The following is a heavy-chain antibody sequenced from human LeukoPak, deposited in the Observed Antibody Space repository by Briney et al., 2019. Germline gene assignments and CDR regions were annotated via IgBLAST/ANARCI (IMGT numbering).Heavy chain of an antibody. CDR2: IYYNGNT. Sequence: SDTLSLTCIVSGASIRSYYWSWIRQPPGKGLEWIAYIYYNGNTKYNPSLKSRVTISADTSKNQFSLKVNSVTAADTAVYYCARLAAGPNTRYFDLWGRGTRVTVSS. D-gene: IGHD6-6*01. CDR1: GASIRSYY. CDR3: ARLAAGPNTRYFDL. V-gene: IGHV4-59*01. J-gene: IGHJ2*01.